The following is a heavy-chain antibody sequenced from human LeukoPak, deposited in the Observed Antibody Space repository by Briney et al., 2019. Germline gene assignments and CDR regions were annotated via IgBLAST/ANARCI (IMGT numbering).Heavy chain of an antibody. CDR2: IYTSGST. Sequence: PSETLSLTCTVSGGSISSGSYYWSWIRQPAGKGLEWIGRIYTSGSTNYNPSLKSRVTISVDTSKNQFSLKLSSVTAADTAVYFCARRHPVQRSYYYYYMDVWGEGTTVTVSS. CDR3: ARRHPVQRSYYYYYMDV. CDR1: GGSISSGSYY. D-gene: IGHD1-1*01. J-gene: IGHJ6*03. V-gene: IGHV4-61*02.